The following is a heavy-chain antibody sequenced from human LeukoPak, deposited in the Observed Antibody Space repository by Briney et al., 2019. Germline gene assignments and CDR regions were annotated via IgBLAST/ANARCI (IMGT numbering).Heavy chain of an antibody. Sequence: SETLSLTCAVYGGSFSGYYWSWIRQPPGKGLEWIREINHSGSTNYNPSLKSRVTISVDTSKNQFSLKLSSVTAADTAVYYCARAITMIVVVDYNWFDPWGQGTLVTVSS. D-gene: IGHD3-22*01. CDR1: GGSFSGYY. CDR2: INHSGST. CDR3: ARAITMIVVVDYNWFDP. J-gene: IGHJ5*02. V-gene: IGHV4-34*01.